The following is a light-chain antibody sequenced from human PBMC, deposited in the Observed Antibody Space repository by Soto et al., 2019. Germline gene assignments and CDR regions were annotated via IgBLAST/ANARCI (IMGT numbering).Light chain of an antibody. CDR1: QSVSTW. CDR2: KAY. V-gene: IGKV1-5*03. J-gene: IGKJ2*01. Sequence: DIQMTQSPSTLSASVGDRVTITCRASQSVSTWLAWYQQKPGKAPKLLIYKAYSLERGVPARFSGSGSGTEFTLTISSLQPDDFATYYCQQYDGYSRTFGQGTKLEIK. CDR3: QQYDGYSRT.